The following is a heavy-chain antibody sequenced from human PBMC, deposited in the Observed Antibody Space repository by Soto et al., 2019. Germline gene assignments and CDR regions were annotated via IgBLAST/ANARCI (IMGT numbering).Heavy chain of an antibody. J-gene: IGHJ3*02. CDR1: GFTFSSYA. V-gene: IGHV3-30-3*01. Sequence: PGGSLRLSCAASGFTFSSYAMHWVRQAPGKGLEWVAVISYDGSNKYYADSVKGRFTISRDNSKNTLYLQMNSLRAEDTAVYYCDRDSEYYSDRSGYQDAFDIWGQGTMVTVSS. D-gene: IGHD3-22*01. CDR2: ISYDGSNK. CDR3: DRDSEYYSDRSGYQDAFDI.